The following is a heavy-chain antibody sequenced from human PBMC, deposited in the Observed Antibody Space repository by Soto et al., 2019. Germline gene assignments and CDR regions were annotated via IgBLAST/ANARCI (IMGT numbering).Heavy chain of an antibody. CDR2: IKSKTDGGTA. V-gene: IGHV3-15*01. D-gene: IGHD4-17*01. J-gene: IGHJ4*02. CDR1: GFTFSNVW. CDR3: PTTLRWVFDFDY. Sequence: EVPLVESGGDLVEPGGSLRLSCAASGFTFSNVWMTWVRQAPGKGLEFIGRIKSKTDGGTADYAAPVKGRFTISRDDSKSTLYLELNSLQTADTAVYYCPTTLRWVFDFDYWGQGTLVTVSS.